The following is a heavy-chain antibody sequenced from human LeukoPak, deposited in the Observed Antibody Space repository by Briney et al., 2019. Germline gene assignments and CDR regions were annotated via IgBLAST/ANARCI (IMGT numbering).Heavy chain of an antibody. CDR1: GFTFSSYA. Sequence: PGRSLRLSCAASGFTFSSYAMHWVRQAPGKGLEWVSAISSSGGSTYYADSVMGRFTIPRDNYKNTVYMQMNSLRAEDTALYYCAKGTTTDDVAFDFWGQGTMVTVSS. CDR2: ISSSGGST. J-gene: IGHJ3*01. D-gene: IGHD4-17*01. CDR3: AKGTTTDDVAFDF. V-gene: IGHV3-23*01.